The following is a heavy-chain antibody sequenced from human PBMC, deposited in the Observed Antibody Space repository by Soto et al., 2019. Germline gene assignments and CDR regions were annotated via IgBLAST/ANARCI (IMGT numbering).Heavy chain of an antibody. CDR3: VRGGTTVATIGDH. CDR1: TSTFSRYG. D-gene: IGHD4-17*01. CDR2: ISPSGVTI. Sequence: EVLLVESGGGLVQSGGSLRLSCAASTSTFSRYGMNWVRQAPGKGLEWISFISPSGVTIYHADSVRGRFTISRDNAKNSLFLQMNTLRDDDTAVYYCVRGGTTVATIGDHGGQGTLVTVSS. V-gene: IGHV3-48*02. J-gene: IGHJ4*02.